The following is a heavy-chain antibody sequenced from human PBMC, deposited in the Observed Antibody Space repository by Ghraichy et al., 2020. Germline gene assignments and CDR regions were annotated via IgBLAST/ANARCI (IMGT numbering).Heavy chain of an antibody. D-gene: IGHD5-18*01. Sequence: GGSLRLSCAASGFTFSNYGLHWVRQAPGKGLEWVAVISYDGSNKYYADSVKGRFTISRDNSKNTLYLQMNSLRAEDTAVYYCAKDRLTFGYRYGYDYWGQGTLVTVSS. J-gene: IGHJ4*02. V-gene: IGHV3-30*18. CDR1: GFTFSNYG. CDR2: ISYDGSNK. CDR3: AKDRLTFGYRYGYDY.